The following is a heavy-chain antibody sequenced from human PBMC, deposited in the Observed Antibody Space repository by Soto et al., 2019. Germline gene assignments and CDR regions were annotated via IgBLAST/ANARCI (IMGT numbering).Heavy chain of an antibody. J-gene: IGHJ4*02. CDR3: ASRKSSPYFDY. CDR2: IYYSGST. D-gene: IGHD3-10*01. Sequence: SETLSLTCTVSGGSISSGDYYWSWIRQPPGKGLEWIGYIYYSGSTYYNPSLKSRVTISVDTSKNQFSLKLSPVTAADTAVYYCASRKSSPYFDYWGQGTLVTVSS. CDR1: GGSISSGDYY. V-gene: IGHV4-30-4*01.